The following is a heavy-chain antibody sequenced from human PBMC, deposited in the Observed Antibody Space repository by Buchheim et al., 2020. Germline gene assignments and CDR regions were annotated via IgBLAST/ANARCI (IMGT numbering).Heavy chain of an antibody. CDR3: AADYYDSRYYFDF. CDR2: VYYTGTT. D-gene: IGHD3-22*01. V-gene: IGHV4-59*01. CDR1: GASITSYY. Sequence: QVQLQESGPGLVKPSETLSLPCAISGASITSYYWNWIRQPPGKGLEWIGSVYYTGTTKYNPSLKSRVTISVDTSRNQFSLKVNSVTGADTAVYYCAADYYDSRYYFDFWGQGSL. J-gene: IGHJ4*02.